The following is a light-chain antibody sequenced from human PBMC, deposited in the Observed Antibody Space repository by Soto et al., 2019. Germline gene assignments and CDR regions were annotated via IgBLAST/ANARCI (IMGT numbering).Light chain of an antibody. Sequence: QLVLTQPPSVSGAPGQRVTISCTGSSSNIGAGYDVHWYQQLPGTAPKLLIYGNSNRPSGVPDRISGSKSGTSASLAISGLQAEDEADYYCQSFDSSLSGWVFGGGTQLTVL. CDR1: SSNIGAGYD. CDR3: QSFDSSLSGWV. J-gene: IGLJ2*01. CDR2: GNS. V-gene: IGLV1-40*01.